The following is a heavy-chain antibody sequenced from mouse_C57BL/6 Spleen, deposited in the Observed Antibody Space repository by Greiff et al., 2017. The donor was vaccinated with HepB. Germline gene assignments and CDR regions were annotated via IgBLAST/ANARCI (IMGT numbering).Heavy chain of an antibody. J-gene: IGHJ2*01. V-gene: IGHV1-64*01. D-gene: IGHD1-1*01. CDR2: IHPNSGST. Sequence: QVQLQQPGAELVKPGASVKLSCKASGYTFTSYWMHWVKQRPGQGLEWIGMIHPNSGSTNYNEKFKSKATLTVDKSSSTSYMQLSSLTSEYSAVYYCARSLYGSSFFDYWGQGTTLTVSS. CDR1: GYTFTSYW. CDR3: ARSLYGSSFFDY.